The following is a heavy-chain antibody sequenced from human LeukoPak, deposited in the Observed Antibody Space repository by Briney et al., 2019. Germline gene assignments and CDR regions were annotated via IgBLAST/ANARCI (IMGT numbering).Heavy chain of an antibody. V-gene: IGHV1-18*01. J-gene: IGHJ4*02. D-gene: IGHD3-10*01. Sequence: ASVKVSCKASGYTFTSYAMNWVRQAPGQGLEWMGWISAYNGNTNYAQKLQGRVTMTTDTSTSTAYMELRSLRSDDTAVYYCARHTFFGVERAFDYWGQGTLVTVSS. CDR1: GYTFTSYA. CDR2: ISAYNGNT. CDR3: ARHTFFGVERAFDY.